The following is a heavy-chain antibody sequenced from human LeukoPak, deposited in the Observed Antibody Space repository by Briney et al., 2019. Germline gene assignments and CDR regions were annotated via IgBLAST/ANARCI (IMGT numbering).Heavy chain of an antibody. CDR2: IKPDGSNE. D-gene: IGHD1-1*01. CDR3: VININWSFGS. J-gene: IGHJ4*02. V-gene: IGHV3-7*01. Sequence: LSGGSLRLSCGASGFMFSNNWMSWVRQAPGKGLEWMANIKPDGSNEYYASSVKGRFTISRDNAKNSLYLHMNSLRVEDTAIYYCVININWSFGSWGQGDVVIVSS. CDR1: GFMFSNNW.